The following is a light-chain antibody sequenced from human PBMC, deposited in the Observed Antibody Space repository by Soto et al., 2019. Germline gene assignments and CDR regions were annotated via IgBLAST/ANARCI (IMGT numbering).Light chain of an antibody. CDR3: ATWDDSLNGLI. V-gene: IGLV1-44*01. Sequence: QAVVTQPPSASGTPGQTVTMSCSGSTSNIGSNTVTWYQQFPGSAPKVLIYVNNQRRSGVPDRFSGSKSGTSAFLAITGLQSEDEADHYCATWDDSLNGLILGGGTKLTVL. CDR1: TSNIGSNT. J-gene: IGLJ2*01. CDR2: VNN.